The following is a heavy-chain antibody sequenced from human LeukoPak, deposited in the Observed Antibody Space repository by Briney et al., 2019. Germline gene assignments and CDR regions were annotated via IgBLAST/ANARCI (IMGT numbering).Heavy chain of an antibody. CDR2: INPYNGNT. V-gene: IGHV1-18*01. CDR3: ASAYYYDSRGYSSIQFDY. J-gene: IGHJ4*02. Sequence: ASVKVSCKASGYTFTSYGISWVRQAPGQGLEWMGWINPYNGNTNYAQKLQGRVTTTTDTSTSTAYTELRSLRSDDTAVYYCASAYYYDSRGYSSIQFDYWGQGTLVTVSS. CDR1: GYTFTSYG. D-gene: IGHD3-22*01.